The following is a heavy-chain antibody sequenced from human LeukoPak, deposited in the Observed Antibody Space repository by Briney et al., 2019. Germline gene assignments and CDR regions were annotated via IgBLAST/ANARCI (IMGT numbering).Heavy chain of an antibody. V-gene: IGHV1-69*13. D-gene: IGHD4-17*01. CDR2: IIPIFGTA. CDR3: ARVYGDYQIFDY. J-gene: IGHJ4*02. Sequence: ASVKVSCKASGYTSTSYYMHWVRQAPGQGLEWMGGIIPIFGTANYAQKFQGRVTITADESTSTAYMELSSLRSEDTAVYYCARVYGDYQIFDYWGQGTLVTVSS. CDR1: GYTSTSYY.